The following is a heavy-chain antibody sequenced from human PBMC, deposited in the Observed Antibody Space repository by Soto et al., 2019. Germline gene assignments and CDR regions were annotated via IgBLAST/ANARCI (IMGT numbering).Heavy chain of an antibody. Sequence: GESLKISCKGSGYSFTSYWIGWVRQMPGKGLEWMGIIYPGDSDTRYSPSFQGQVTISADKSISTAYLQWSSLKASDTAMYYCARGRLEPTRANYYYYYMDVWGKGTTVTVSS. V-gene: IGHV5-51*01. CDR2: IYPGDSDT. J-gene: IGHJ6*03. D-gene: IGHD1-1*01. CDR1: GYSFTSYW. CDR3: ARGRLEPTRANYYYYYMDV.